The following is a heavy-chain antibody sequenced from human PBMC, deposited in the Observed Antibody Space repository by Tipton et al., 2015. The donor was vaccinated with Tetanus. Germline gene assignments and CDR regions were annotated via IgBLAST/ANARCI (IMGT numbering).Heavy chain of an antibody. CDR1: GFTFSGSA. Sequence: SLRLSCAASGFTFSGSAMHWVRQASGKGLEWVGRIRSKASNYATAYAASVKGRSTISRDDSKNTAYLQMNSLKTEDTAVYYCTRLAAPQPFDSWCQGTLVSVSS. CDR3: TRLAAPQPFDS. D-gene: IGHD6-6*01. J-gene: IGHJ4*02. V-gene: IGHV3-73*01. CDR2: IRSKASNYAT.